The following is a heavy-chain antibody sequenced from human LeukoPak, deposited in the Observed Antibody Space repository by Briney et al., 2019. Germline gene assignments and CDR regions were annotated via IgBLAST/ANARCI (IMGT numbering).Heavy chain of an antibody. CDR1: GFTFSSYS. Sequence: KTGGSLRPSCAASGFTFSSYSMNWVRQAPGEGLEWVSSISSSSSYIYYADSVKGRFTFSRDNAKNSMYLQMNSLKAKDTAVYYCARDRAVVSQLWFDAFYIWGQGTMVTVSS. V-gene: IGHV3-21*01. D-gene: IGHD5-18*01. CDR2: ISSSSSYI. CDR3: ARDRAVVSQLWFDAFYI. J-gene: IGHJ3*02.